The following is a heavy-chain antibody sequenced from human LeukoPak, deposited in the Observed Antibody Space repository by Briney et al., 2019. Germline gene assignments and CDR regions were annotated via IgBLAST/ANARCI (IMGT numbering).Heavy chain of an antibody. CDR1: GFTFSSYA. D-gene: IGHD2-15*01. Sequence: GGSLRLSCAASGFTFSSYAMSWVRQAPGKGLEWVSAISGSGGSTYYADSVKGRFTISRDNSKNTLYLQMNSLRAEDTAVYYCAKESLVVEAATDYYDYWGQGTLVTVSS. CDR2: ISGSGGST. J-gene: IGHJ4*02. V-gene: IGHV3-23*01. CDR3: AKESLVVEAATDYYDY.